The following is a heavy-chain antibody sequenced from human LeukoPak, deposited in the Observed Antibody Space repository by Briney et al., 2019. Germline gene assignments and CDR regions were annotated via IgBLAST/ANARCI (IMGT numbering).Heavy chain of an antibody. CDR2: MNPNSGNT. J-gene: IGHJ5*02. CDR1: GYTFTSYD. V-gene: IGHV1-8*01. D-gene: IGHD2-2*01. Sequence: GASVKVSFKASGYTFTSYDINWVRQAPGQGLEWMGWMNPNSGNTGYAQKFQGRVTITRNTSISTAYMELSSLRSEDTAVYYCARGLRGGYCSSTSCYFFWFDPWGQGTLVTVSS. CDR3: ARGLRGGYCSSTSCYFFWFDP.